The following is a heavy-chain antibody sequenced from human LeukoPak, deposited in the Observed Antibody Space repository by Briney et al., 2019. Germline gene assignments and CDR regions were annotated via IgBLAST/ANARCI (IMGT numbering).Heavy chain of an antibody. D-gene: IGHD6-13*01. J-gene: IGHJ5*02. CDR2: IYYSGST. V-gene: IGHV4-39*01. CDR1: GGSISSSSYY. Sequence: SETLSFTCTVSGGSISSSSYYWGWIRQPPGKGLEWIGSIYYSGSTYYNPSLKSRVTISVDTSKNQFSLKLSSVTAADTAVYYCAKGVGYSSSSDWFDPWGQGTLVTVSS. CDR3: AKGVGYSSSSDWFDP.